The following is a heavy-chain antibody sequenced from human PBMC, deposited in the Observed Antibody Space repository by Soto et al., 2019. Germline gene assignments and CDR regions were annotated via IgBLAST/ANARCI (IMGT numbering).Heavy chain of an antibody. D-gene: IGHD2-8*01. J-gene: IGHJ4*02. CDR2: ISYDGSNK. CDR1: GFTFSSYG. Sequence: PGGSLRLSCAASGFTFSSYGMHWVRQAPGKGLEWVAVISYDGSNKYYADSVKGRFTISRDNSKNTLYLQMNSLRAEDTAVYYCAKLLEGYCTNGVCVDYWGQGTLVTVSS. V-gene: IGHV3-30*18. CDR3: AKLLEGYCTNGVCVDY.